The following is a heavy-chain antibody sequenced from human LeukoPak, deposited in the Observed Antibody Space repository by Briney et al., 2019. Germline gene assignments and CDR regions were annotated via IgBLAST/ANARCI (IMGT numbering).Heavy chain of an antibody. CDR1: GFPFSTYA. CDR2: FTASGAST. D-gene: IGHD3-10*01. Sequence: RAGGSLRLSCAASGFPFSTYAMSWVRQALGKGLEWVSTFTASGASTYYADSVKGRFTISRDNSKSTLYLQMNSLRAEDTAIYYCAKDAVAPGSGGDYFDYWAQGTLVTVSS. V-gene: IGHV3-23*01. J-gene: IGHJ4*02. CDR3: AKDAVAPGSGGDYFDY.